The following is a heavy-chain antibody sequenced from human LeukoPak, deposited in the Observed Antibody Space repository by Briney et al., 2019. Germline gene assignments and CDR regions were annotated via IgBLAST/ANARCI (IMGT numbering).Heavy chain of an antibody. Sequence: SETLSLTCTVSGGSISSYYWSWIRQPAGKGLEWIGRIYTSGSTNYNPSLKSRVTISVDTSKNQFSLKLSSVTAADTAVYYCASSALEASQTSGYAPQRKNWFDPWGQGTLVTVSS. J-gene: IGHJ5*02. CDR3: ASSALEASQTSGYAPQRKNWFDP. CDR2: IYTSGST. V-gene: IGHV4-4*07. D-gene: IGHD2-15*01. CDR1: GGSISSYY.